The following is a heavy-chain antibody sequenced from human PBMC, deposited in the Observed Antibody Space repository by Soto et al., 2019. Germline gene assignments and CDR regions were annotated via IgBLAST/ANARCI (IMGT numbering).Heavy chain of an antibody. CDR1: GFTFSSHS. CDR2: ISSSSSYI. V-gene: IGHV3-21*01. J-gene: IGHJ4*02. Sequence: PGGALRLSCAASGFTFSSHSMNWVRQAPGKGLEWVSSISSSSSYIYYADSVKGRFTISRDNAKNSLYLQMNSLRAEDTAGYYCARDTVTLFDYWGQGTLVTVSS. D-gene: IGHD4-17*01. CDR3: ARDTVTLFDY.